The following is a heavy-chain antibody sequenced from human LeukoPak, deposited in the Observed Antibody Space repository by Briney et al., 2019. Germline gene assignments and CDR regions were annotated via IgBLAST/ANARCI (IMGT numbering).Heavy chain of an antibody. J-gene: IGHJ4*02. CDR2: ISAYNGNT. Sequence: GASVKVSCKASGYTFTSIGISWVRQPPGQGLEWMGWISAYNGNTNYAQKLQGRVTMTTDTSTSTAYMELRSLRSDDTAVYYCARGGGYSGYDYYALDYWGQGTLVTVSS. CDR3: ARGGGYSGYDYYALDY. CDR1: GYTFTSIG. V-gene: IGHV1-18*01. D-gene: IGHD5-12*01.